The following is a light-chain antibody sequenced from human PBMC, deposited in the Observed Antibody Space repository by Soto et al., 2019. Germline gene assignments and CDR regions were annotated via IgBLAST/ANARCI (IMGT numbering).Light chain of an antibody. Sequence: QSVLTQPPSASGSPGQSVTISCTGTSSDVGGYNYVSWYQQHPGKAPKLMIYEVSKWPSGVPDRFSGSKSGNTASLTVSGLQAEDEADYYCSSYAGSNLYVFGTGTKVTVL. J-gene: IGLJ1*01. CDR1: SSDVGGYNY. CDR2: EVS. CDR3: SSYAGSNLYV. V-gene: IGLV2-8*01.